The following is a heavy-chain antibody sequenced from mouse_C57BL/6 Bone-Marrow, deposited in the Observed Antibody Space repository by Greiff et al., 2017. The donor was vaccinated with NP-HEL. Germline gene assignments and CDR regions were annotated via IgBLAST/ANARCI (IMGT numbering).Heavy chain of an antibody. J-gene: IGHJ3*01. Sequence: DVQLVESGGGLVKPGGSLKLSCAASGFTFSDYGMHWVRQAPEKGLEWVAYISSGSSTIYYADTVKGRFTISRDNAKNTLFLQMTSLRSEDTAMYYCARPVYYDYDGPGFAYWGQGTLVTVSA. CDR3: ARPVYYDYDGPGFAY. V-gene: IGHV5-17*01. CDR1: GFTFSDYG. CDR2: ISSGSSTI. D-gene: IGHD2-4*01.